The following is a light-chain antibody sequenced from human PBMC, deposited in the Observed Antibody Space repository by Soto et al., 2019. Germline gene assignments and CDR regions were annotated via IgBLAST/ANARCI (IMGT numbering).Light chain of an antibody. CDR1: SSDVGGYNY. CDR2: EVS. CDR3: SSYTSSSTLS. V-gene: IGLV2-14*01. Sequence: QSALTQPASVSGSPGQSITISCTGNSSDVGGYNYVSWYQQHPGKAPKLMIYEVSNRPSGVSNRFSGSKSGNTASLTISGLQAEDEADYYCSSYTSSSTLSFGGGTKLTVL. J-gene: IGLJ2*01.